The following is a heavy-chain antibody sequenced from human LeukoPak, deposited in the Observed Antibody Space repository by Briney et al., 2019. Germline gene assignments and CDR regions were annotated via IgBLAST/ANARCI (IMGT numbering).Heavy chain of an antibody. J-gene: IGHJ4*02. CDR1: GYTFTGYY. Sequence: ASVKVSCKASGYTFTGYYMHWVRQAPGQGLEWMGWINPNSGGTNYAQKFQGRVTMTEDTSTDTAYMELSSLRSEDTAVYYCATDRLRQGLDYWGQGTLVTVSP. D-gene: IGHD2-15*01. CDR2: INPNSGGT. V-gene: IGHV1-2*02. CDR3: ATDRLRQGLDY.